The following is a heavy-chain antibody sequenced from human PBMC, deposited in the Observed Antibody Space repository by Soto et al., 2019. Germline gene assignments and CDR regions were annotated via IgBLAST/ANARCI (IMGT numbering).Heavy chain of an antibody. D-gene: IGHD6-19*01. Sequence: QVQLVQSGTEVKKPGASVKVSCKASGYTFSSYGITWVRQAPGQGLEWMGWISSYNGNTKYAQKFQGRVTMTTDTSTSRGYRELRRLRAQCTAVYYCGRDHRAGNSGARLDPWGQGTLVTVSS. V-gene: IGHV1-18*01. CDR3: GRDHRAGNSGARLDP. CDR1: GYTFSSYG. J-gene: IGHJ5*02. CDR2: ISSYNGNT.